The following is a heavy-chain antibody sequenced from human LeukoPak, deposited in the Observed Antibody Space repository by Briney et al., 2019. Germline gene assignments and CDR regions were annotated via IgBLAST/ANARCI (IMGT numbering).Heavy chain of an antibody. CDR1: GFTFGDYA. CDR2: IRSKAYGGTT. Sequence: PGRSLRLSCTASGFTFGDYAMSWVRQAPGKGLEWVGFIRSKAYGGTTEYAASVKGRFTISRDDSKSIAYLQMNSLKTEDTDVYYCTRVGSSSSFDYWGQGTLVTVSS. CDR3: TRVGSSSSFDY. V-gene: IGHV3-49*04. D-gene: IGHD6-6*01. J-gene: IGHJ4*02.